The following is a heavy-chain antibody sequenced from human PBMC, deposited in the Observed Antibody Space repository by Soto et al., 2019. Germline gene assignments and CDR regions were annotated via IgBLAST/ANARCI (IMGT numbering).Heavy chain of an antibody. J-gene: IGHJ4*02. V-gene: IGHV1-18*01. D-gene: IGHD6-13*01. CDR3: ARVAASALNAY. CDR2: ISAYNGNT. CDR1: GYTFTSYG. Sequence: QVQLVQSGAEVKKPGASVKVSCKASGYTFTSYGLTWVRQAPGQGLEWMGWISAYNGNTNYAQKLQGRVTMTTDTSTSTADMELKSLRSDDTAVYYCARVAASALNAYWGQGTLVTFSS.